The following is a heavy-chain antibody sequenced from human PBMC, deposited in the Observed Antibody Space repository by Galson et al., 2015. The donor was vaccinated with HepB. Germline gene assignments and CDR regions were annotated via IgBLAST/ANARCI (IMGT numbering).Heavy chain of an antibody. J-gene: IGHJ4*02. V-gene: IGHV3-7*04. CDR2: IKADGTEK. CDR1: GFTFSNLY. Sequence: SLRLSCATSGFTFSNLYMNWVRQAPGKGLEWVANIKADGTEKNYVDSVKGRFIISRDNAKNSLYLQMNNLRAEDTAVYYCARGHSDIYCGQGTLVTVSS. CDR3: ARGHSDIY. D-gene: IGHD2-21*01.